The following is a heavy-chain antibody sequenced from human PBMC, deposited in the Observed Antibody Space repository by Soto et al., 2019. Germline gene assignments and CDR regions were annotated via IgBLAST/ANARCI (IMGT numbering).Heavy chain of an antibody. D-gene: IGHD2-2*01. J-gene: IGHJ4*02. CDR3: AKGEGYCGTSGCFGYFAY. CDR1: GFTFSGHT. Sequence: EVQLLESGGGLVQPGGTLRLSCAASGFTFSGHTMSWVRQGPGKGLEWVSGVMGGGGGTYYADSVKGRFTISRDSSKNTLYLQMDSLRAEDTAVYYCAKGEGYCGTSGCFGYFAYWGQGTLVTVSS. V-gene: IGHV3-23*01. CDR2: VMGGGGGT.